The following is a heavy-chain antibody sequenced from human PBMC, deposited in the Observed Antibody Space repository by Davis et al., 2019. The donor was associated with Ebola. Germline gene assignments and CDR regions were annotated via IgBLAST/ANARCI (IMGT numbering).Heavy chain of an antibody. J-gene: IGHJ6*04. Sequence: ASVKVSCKASGYTFTNYGVSWVRQAPGQGLEWMGWISAYNGNTDFAQKVQGRVTLTTDTSTSTAYMELSSLTSEDTAVYYCATETGVSGIMPTGYYGMDVWGTGTTVTVSS. D-gene: IGHD1-20*01. V-gene: IGHV1-18*04. CDR1: GYTFTNYG. CDR2: ISAYNGNT. CDR3: ATETGVSGIMPTGYYGMDV.